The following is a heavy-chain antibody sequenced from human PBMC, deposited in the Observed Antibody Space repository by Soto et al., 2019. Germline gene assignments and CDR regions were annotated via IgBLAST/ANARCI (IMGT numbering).Heavy chain of an antibody. Sequence: NWVRQATGQGLEWMGWMNPNSGNTGYAQKFQGRVTMTRNTSISTAYMELSSPRSEDTAVYYCARVYDSSSWPDYYYYYMDVWGKGTTVTVSS. D-gene: IGHD6-13*01. V-gene: IGHV1-8*01. CDR2: MNPNSGNT. CDR3: ARVYDSSSWPDYYYYYMDV. J-gene: IGHJ6*03.